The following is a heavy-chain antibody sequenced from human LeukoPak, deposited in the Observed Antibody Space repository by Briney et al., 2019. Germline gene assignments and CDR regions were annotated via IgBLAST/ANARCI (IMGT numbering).Heavy chain of an antibody. CDR2: VSTYNGDT. CDR3: VRGILSDDTLTGP. CDR1: GYTFTSYD. D-gene: IGHD3-9*01. Sequence: GASVKVSCKASGYTFTSYDINWVRQAPGQGLEWMGWVSTYNGDTRYAQKVQGRVTMTTDTSATTAYMELTSLRSDDTALYYCVRGILSDDTLTGPWGQGTLVIVSS. V-gene: IGHV1-18*01. J-gene: IGHJ5*02.